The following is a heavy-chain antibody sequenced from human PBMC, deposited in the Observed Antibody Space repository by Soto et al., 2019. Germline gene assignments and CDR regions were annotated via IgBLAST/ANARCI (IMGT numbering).Heavy chain of an antibody. V-gene: IGHV3-21*01. CDR2: ISSSSSYI. J-gene: IGHJ4*02. Sequence: GGSLRLSCAASGFTFSSYSMNWVRQAPGKGLEWVSSISSSSSYIYYADSVKGRFTISRDNAKNSLYLQMNSLRAEDTAVYYCASLTPRGHITMVRGVINLWGQGTLVTVSS. D-gene: IGHD3-10*01. CDR1: GFTFSSYS. CDR3: ASLTPRGHITMVRGVINL.